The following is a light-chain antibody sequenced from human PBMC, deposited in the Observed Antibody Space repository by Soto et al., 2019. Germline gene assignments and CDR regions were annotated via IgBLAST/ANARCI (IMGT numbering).Light chain of an antibody. CDR3: SSYTSSSPDV. V-gene: IGLV2-14*01. CDR2: EVS. Sequence: SVLTQPASVSGSPGQSITISCTGTSSDVGGYNYVSWYQQHPGKAPKLMIYEVSNRPSGVSNRFSGSKSGNTASLTISGLQAEDEADYYCSSYTSSSPDVFGTGTKVTVL. CDR1: SSDVGGYNY. J-gene: IGLJ1*01.